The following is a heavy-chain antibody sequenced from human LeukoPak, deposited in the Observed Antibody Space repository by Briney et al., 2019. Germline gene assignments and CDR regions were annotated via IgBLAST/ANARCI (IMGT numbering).Heavy chain of an antibody. V-gene: IGHV3-66*01. Sequence: GGSLRLSCAASGFTVSSNYMSWVRQAPGKGLEWVSVIYSGGSTYYADSVKGRFTISRDNSKNTLYLQMNSLRAEDTAVYYCARDSTDSGSYPWGQGTLVTVSS. CDR2: IYSGGST. CDR3: ARDSTDSGSYP. D-gene: IGHD1-26*01. CDR1: GFTVSSNY. J-gene: IGHJ5*02.